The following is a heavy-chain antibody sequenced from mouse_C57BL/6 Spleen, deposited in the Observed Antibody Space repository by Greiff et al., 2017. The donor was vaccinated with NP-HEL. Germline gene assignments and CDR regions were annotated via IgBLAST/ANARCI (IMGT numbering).Heavy chain of an antibody. CDR2: IHPNSGST. V-gene: IGHV1-64*01. CDR1: GYTFTSYW. Sequence: QVQLQQPGAELVKPGASVKLSCKASGYTFTSYWMHWVKQRPGQGLEWIGMIHPNSGSTNYNEKFKSKATLTVAKSSSTAYMQLSSLTSEDSAVYYCARGLITTVDFDYWGQGTTLTVSS. D-gene: IGHD1-1*01. J-gene: IGHJ2*01. CDR3: ARGLITTVDFDY.